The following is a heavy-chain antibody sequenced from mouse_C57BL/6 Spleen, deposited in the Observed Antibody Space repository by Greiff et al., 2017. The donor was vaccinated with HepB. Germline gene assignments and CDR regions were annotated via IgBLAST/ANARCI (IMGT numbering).Heavy chain of an antibody. J-gene: IGHJ2*01. D-gene: IGHD6-1*01. CDR3: ARGGQPLDY. V-gene: IGHV1-81*01. Sequence: VKLVESGAELARPGASVKLSCKAPGYTFTSYGISWVKQRTGQGLEWIGEIYPRSGNTYYNEKFKGKATLTADKSSSTAYMELRSLTSEDSAVYFCARGGQPLDYWGQGTPLTVSS. CDR1: GYTFTSYG. CDR2: IYPRSGNT.